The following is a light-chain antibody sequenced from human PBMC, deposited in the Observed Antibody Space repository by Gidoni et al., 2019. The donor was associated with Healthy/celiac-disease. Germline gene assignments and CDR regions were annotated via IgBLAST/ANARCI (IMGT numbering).Light chain of an antibody. J-gene: IGKJ2*01. CDR1: QSVSSY. CDR2: DAS. V-gene: IGKV3-11*01. Sequence: DIVLTQSPATLSLSPGERATLSCRASQSVSSYLAWYQQTPGQAPRLLIYDASNRATCIPARFSGSGSGTDVTLTISSLEPEDFAVYYCQQRSNWPPRYTFGQGTKLEIK. CDR3: QQRSNWPPRYT.